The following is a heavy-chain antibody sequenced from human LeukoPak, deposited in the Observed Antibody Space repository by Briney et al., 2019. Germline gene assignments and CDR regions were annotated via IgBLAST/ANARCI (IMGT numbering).Heavy chain of an antibody. CDR1: GGSFSGYY. Sequence: SETLSLTCAVYGGSFSGYYWSWIRQPPGKGREWIGEINHSGSTNYNPSLKSRVTISVDTSKNQFSLKLSSVTAADTAVYYCARLGGEHNFDYWGQGTLVTVSS. V-gene: IGHV4-34*01. CDR2: INHSGST. J-gene: IGHJ4*02. D-gene: IGHD1-26*01. CDR3: ARLGGEHNFDY.